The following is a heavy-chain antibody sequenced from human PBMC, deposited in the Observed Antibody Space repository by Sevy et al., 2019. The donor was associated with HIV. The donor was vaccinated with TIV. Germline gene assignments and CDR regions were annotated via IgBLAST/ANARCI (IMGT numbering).Heavy chain of an antibody. CDR3: ARDQPESDWNDATPGFDY. D-gene: IGHD1-1*01. CDR2: ISAYNGNT. Sequence: ASVKVSCKASGYTFTSYGIGWVRQAPGQGLEWMGWISAYNGNTNYAQKLQGRVTMTTDTSTSTAYMELRSLRSDDTAVYYCARDQPESDWNDATPGFDYWGQGTLVTVSS. J-gene: IGHJ4*02. V-gene: IGHV1-18*01. CDR1: GYTFTSYG.